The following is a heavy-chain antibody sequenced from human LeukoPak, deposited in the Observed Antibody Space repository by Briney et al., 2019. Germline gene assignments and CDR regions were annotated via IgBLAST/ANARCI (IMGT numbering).Heavy chain of an antibody. J-gene: IGHJ6*03. D-gene: IGHD1-7*01. CDR1: GGSMITDTFY. Sequence: KPSETLSLTCTVSGGSMITDTFYWIWIRQPPGKGLEWMANMYSNGGGRQYNRSLTNRVSISVDTSKNQFFLNLNSVTAADTAIYYCTRRTYSTYMDVWGQGTTVTVSS. CDR3: TRRTYSTYMDV. V-gene: IGHV4-39*01. CDR2: MYSNGGGR.